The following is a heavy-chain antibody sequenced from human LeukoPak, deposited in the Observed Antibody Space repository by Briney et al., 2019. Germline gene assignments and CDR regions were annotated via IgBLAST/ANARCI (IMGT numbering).Heavy chain of an antibody. CDR2: IIPIFGTA. CDR1: GGNFSSYA. CDR3: ARSTVVTLYYYYYYYMDV. Sequence: GASVKVSCKASGGNFSSYAISWVRQAPGQGLEWMGGIIPIFGTANYAQKFQGRVTITADESTSTAYMELSSLRSEDTAVYYCARSTVVTLYYYYYYYMDVWGKGTTVTVSS. J-gene: IGHJ6*03. V-gene: IGHV1-69*13. D-gene: IGHD4-23*01.